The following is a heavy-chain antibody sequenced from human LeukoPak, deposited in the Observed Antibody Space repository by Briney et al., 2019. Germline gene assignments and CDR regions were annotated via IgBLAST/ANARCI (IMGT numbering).Heavy chain of an antibody. CDR3: ERGRPLDQESEERVTTLTDV. CDR1: GYTLTELS. V-gene: IGHV1-24*01. D-gene: IGHD1-1*01. CDR2: FDPEDGET. Sequence: GASVKVSCKVSGYTLTELSMHWVRQAPGKGLEWMGGFDPEDGETIYAQKFQGRVTMTEDTSTDTAYMELNSLKSDDTAVYYCERGRPLDQESEERVTTLTDVWGKGTSVTVSS. J-gene: IGHJ6*04.